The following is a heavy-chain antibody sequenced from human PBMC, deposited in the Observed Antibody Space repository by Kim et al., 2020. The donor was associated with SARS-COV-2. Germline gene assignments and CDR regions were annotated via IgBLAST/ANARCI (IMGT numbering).Heavy chain of an antibody. V-gene: IGHV1-58*02. D-gene: IGHD2-2*01. Sequence: SVKVSCKASGFTFTSSAMQWVRQARGQRLEWIGWIVVGSGNTNYAQKFQERVTITRDMSTSTAYMELSSLRSEDTAVYYCAAAVGYCSSTSCYDPRYGMDVWGQGTTVTVSS. CDR3: AAAVGYCSSTSCYDPRYGMDV. CDR1: GFTFTSSA. CDR2: IVVGSGNT. J-gene: IGHJ6*02.